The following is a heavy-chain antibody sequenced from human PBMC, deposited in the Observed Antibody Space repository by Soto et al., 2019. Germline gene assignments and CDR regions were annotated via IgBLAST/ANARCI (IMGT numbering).Heavy chain of an antibody. CDR1: SYTFSTYW. CDR2: IDPRDSYS. Sequence: GESLKISCKGSSYTFSTYWINWVRQMPGKGLEWMGRIDPRDSYSDYSPSFESQVTISADNSITTAYLQWGSLKASDTAIYYCATQRSPHGRGGYYGTDVWGQGTTVTVSS. D-gene: IGHD2-15*01. CDR3: ATQRSPHGRGGYYGTDV. J-gene: IGHJ6*02. V-gene: IGHV5-10-1*04.